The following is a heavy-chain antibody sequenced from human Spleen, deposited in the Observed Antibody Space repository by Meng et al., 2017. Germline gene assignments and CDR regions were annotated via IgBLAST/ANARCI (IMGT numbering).Heavy chain of an antibody. J-gene: IGHJ4*01. CDR2: ISHDGTNK. Sequence: GESLKISCAASGFTISSNAMHWVRQAPGKGLEWVAVISHDGTNKFYADSVRGRFTISRDNSKNTLYLQMNSLRAEDTALYYCATSYYDSSGYYHYFDYWVQERWSPSPQ. D-gene: IGHD3-22*01. CDR3: ATSYYDSSGYYHYFDY. V-gene: IGHV3-30*07. CDR1: GFTISSNA.